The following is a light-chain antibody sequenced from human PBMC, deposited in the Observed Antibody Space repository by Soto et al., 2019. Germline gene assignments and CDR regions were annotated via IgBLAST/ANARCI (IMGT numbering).Light chain of an antibody. Sequence: DIQMTQSPSSVSASVGDRVTITYRASQDINSWLAWYQQKPGKAPKRLIYPASTLQSGVPSRFSGSGSGTEFALTISSLQPEYFATYYCQQSNSFPWTFGQGTRVEIK. CDR2: PAS. J-gene: IGKJ1*01. CDR3: QQSNSFPWT. V-gene: IGKV1-12*01. CDR1: QDINSW.